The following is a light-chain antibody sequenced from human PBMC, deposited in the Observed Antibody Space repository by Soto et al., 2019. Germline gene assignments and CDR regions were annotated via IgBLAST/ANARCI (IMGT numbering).Light chain of an antibody. CDR1: SSDVGSYNL. Sequence: QSALTQPASVSGSPGQSITTSCTGTSSDVGSYNLVSWYQQHPGKAPKLMIYEVSKRPSGVSNRFSGSKSGNTASLTISGLQAEGEADYYCCSYAGSSTYVFGTGTKLTVL. CDR2: EVS. V-gene: IGLV2-23*02. J-gene: IGLJ1*01. CDR3: CSYAGSSTYV.